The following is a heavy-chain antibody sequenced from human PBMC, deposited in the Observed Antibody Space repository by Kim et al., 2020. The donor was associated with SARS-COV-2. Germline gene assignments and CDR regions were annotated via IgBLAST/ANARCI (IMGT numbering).Heavy chain of an antibody. CDR2: ISYDGSSQ. J-gene: IGHJ6*02. CDR3: ARYSSSSNYYFGMDV. Sequence: GGSLRLSCAASGFTFSSYGMHWVRQAPGKGLEWLAVISYDGSSQYYADSVKGRFTISRDNSRNTLYLQMNSLRAEDMAVYYCARYSSSSNYYFGMDVWGQGTTVTVSS. V-gene: IGHV3-30*03. D-gene: IGHD6-6*01. CDR1: GFTFSSYG.